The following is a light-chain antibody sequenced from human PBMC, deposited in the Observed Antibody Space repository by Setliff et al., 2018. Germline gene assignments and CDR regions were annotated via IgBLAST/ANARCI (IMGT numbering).Light chain of an antibody. Sequence: VLTQPPSASGSPGQSLTISCTGTSRDIGAYNSVSWYQQHPGKAPKLLIYGVTKRPSGVPDRFSGSKSGNTASLTVSGLQADDEADYFCCSYAASYNPYVFGSGTKVTVL. CDR1: SRDIGAYNS. CDR2: GVT. J-gene: IGLJ1*01. CDR3: CSYAASYNPYV. V-gene: IGLV2-8*01.